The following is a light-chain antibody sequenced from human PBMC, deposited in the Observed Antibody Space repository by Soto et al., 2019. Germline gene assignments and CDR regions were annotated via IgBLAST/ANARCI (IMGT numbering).Light chain of an antibody. J-gene: IGKJ1*01. CDR3: HQRQSWPRT. CDR1: RDINTR. Sequence: EIVLTQSPATLSSFPGDRVTLSCRASRDINTRLAWYQHRPGQAPRLLIYQTSIRAAGIPARFSASGSGTDFTLTISDVQPEDFALYYCHQRQSWPRTVGQGTKVDI. CDR2: QTS. V-gene: IGKV3-11*01.